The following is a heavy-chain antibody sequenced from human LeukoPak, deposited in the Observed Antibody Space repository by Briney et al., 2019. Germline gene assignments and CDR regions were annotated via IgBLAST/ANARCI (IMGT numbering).Heavy chain of an antibody. V-gene: IGHV4-31*03. CDR3: ARDSLGGVTTSCSV. J-gene: IGHJ4*02. Sequence: SETLSLTCTVSGGSISSGGYYWSWIRQHLGKGLEWIGYIYYSGSTYYNPSLKSRVTISVDTSKNQFSLKLSSVTAADTAVYYCARDSLGGVTTSCSVWGQGTLVTVSS. D-gene: IGHD4-17*01. CDR2: IYYSGST. CDR1: GGSISSGGYY.